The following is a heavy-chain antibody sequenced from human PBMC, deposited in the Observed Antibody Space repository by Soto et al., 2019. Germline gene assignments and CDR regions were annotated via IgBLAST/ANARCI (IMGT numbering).Heavy chain of an antibody. V-gene: IGHV3-7*01. J-gene: IGHJ5*02. CDR3: ARDRGCSGGSCRIWFDP. CDR1: GFTFSSYW. CDR2: IKQDGSEK. D-gene: IGHD2-15*01. Sequence: EVQLVESGGGLVQPGGSLRLSCAASGFTFSSYWMSWVRQAPGKGLEWVANIKQDGSEKYYVDSVKGRFTISRDNAKNSLYLQMNSLRAEDTAVYYCARDRGCSGGSCRIWFDPWGQGTLVTVSS.